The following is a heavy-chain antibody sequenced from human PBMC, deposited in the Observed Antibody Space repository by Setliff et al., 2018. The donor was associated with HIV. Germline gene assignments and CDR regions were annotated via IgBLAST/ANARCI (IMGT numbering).Heavy chain of an antibody. CDR1: GGSISSVGYY. J-gene: IGHJ6*03. V-gene: IGHV4-31*03. CDR2: IYYTGST. CDR3: ARTRYSYGYFYYMDV. D-gene: IGHD5-18*01. Sequence: SETLSLTCTVSGGSISSVGYYWSWIRQHPGKGLEWIGYIYYTGSTHDNPPLKSRVTISVDTSKNQLSLKLRSVTAADTAVYYCARTRYSYGYFYYMDVWGKGTTVTVSS.